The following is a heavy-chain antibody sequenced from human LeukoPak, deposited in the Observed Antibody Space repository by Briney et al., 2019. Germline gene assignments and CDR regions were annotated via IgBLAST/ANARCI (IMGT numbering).Heavy chain of an antibody. CDR3: ARVLVVVAIPYYYYMDV. CDR2: INHSGST. D-gene: IGHD2-15*01. V-gene: IGHV4-34*01. CDR1: GGSFSGYY. Sequence: SETLSLTCAVYGGSFSGYYWSWIRQPPGKGLEWIGEINHSGSTNYNPSLKSRVTISVDTSKNQFSLKLSSVTAADTAVYYCARVLVVVAIPYYYYMDVWGKGTTVTISS. J-gene: IGHJ6*03.